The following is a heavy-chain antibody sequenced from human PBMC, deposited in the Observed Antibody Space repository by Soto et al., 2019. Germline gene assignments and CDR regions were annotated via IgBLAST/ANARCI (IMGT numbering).Heavy chain of an antibody. D-gene: IGHD6-13*01. CDR3: ARHFSAAAGLPPNWIDP. CDR1: GGSISSSSYY. Sequence: SETLSLTCTVSGGSISSSSYYWGWIRQPPGKGLEWIGSIYYSGSTYYNPSLKSRVTISVDTSKNQFSLKLSSVTAADTAVYYCARHFSAAAGLPPNWIDPWGQGTLVTVSS. CDR2: IYYSGST. V-gene: IGHV4-39*01. J-gene: IGHJ5*02.